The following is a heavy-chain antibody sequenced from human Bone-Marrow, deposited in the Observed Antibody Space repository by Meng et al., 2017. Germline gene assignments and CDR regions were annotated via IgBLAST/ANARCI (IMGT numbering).Heavy chain of an antibody. D-gene: IGHD1-26*01. CDR1: GVTFSSYA. Sequence: GGSLRLSCAASGVTFSSYAMHWVRQAPGKGLEWVAVISYDGSNKYYADSVKGRFTISRDNAKNSLYLQMNSLRAEDTAVYYCAREQLLWGRTYYYGMDVWGQGTTVTVSS. J-gene: IGHJ6*02. CDR3: AREQLLWGRTYYYGMDV. CDR2: ISYDGSNK. V-gene: IGHV3-30*04.